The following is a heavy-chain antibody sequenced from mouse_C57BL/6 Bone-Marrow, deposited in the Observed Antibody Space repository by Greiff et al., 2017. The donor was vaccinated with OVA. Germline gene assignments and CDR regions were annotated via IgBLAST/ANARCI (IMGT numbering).Heavy chain of an antibody. CDR1: GYTFTDYY. CDR3: ARRDYGSHYFDY. V-gene: IGHV1-76*01. J-gene: IGHJ2*01. D-gene: IGHD1-1*01. CDR2: IYPGSGNT. Sequence: VKLMESGAELVRPGASVKLSCKASGYTFTDYYINWVKQRPGQGLEWIARIYPGSGNTYYNEKFKGKATLTAEKSSSTAYMQRRSLTSEDSAVYFCARRDYGSHYFDYWGQGTTLTVSS.